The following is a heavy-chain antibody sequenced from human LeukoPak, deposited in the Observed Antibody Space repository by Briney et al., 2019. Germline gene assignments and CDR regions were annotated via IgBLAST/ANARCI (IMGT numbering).Heavy chain of an antibody. CDR1: GFIVSRYY. D-gene: IGHD6-19*01. CDR2: IYSGGCT. V-gene: IGHV3-66*02. CDR3: AREGSGWYPFDH. J-gene: IGHJ4*02. Sequence: GGCLTLSRAGSGFIVSRYYMSWLRPAPAKGVAWVSVIYSGGCTYYAECVKRRFTISRDNSKNTLYLQMNSLRPEDSAVYYCAREGSGWYPFDHWGQGTLITVPS.